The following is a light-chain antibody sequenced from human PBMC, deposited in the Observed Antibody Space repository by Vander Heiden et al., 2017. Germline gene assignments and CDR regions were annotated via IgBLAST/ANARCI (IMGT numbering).Light chain of an antibody. CDR2: DAS. J-gene: IGKJ4*01. CDR1: QSVSSY. V-gene: IGKV3-11*01. CDR3: QQRSNWPQGNT. Sequence: EIVLTQSPATLSLSPGERATLSCRASQSVSSYLAWYQQKPGQAPRLLIYDASNRATGIPARFSGSGSGTDFTLTISSLEPEDFAVYYCQQRSNWPQGNTFGGGTKVEIK.